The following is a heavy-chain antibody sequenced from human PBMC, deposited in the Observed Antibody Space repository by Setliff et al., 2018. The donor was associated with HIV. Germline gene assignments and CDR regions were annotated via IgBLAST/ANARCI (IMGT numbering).Heavy chain of an antibody. CDR3: ARELMPYSSGWYGAFDI. CDR1: GGSISSHY. V-gene: IGHV4-59*11. CDR2: IYYSGST. J-gene: IGHJ3*02. Sequence: PSETLSLTCTVSGGSISSHYWSWIRQPPGKGLEWIGYIYYSGSTNYNPSLKSRVTISVDTSKNQFSLKLSSVTAADTAVYYCARELMPYSSGWYGAFDIWGQGTMVTVS. D-gene: IGHD6-19*01.